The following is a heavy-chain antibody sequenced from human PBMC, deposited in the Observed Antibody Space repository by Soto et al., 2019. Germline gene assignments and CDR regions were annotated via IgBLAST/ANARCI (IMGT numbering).Heavy chain of an antibody. CDR2: ISGSGAST. CDR1: GFTFSSYA. V-gene: IGHV3-23*01. J-gene: IGHJ4*02. CDR3: AHFDWFLDY. D-gene: IGHD3-9*01. Sequence: EVPLLESGGGLVQPGGSLRLSCAASGFTFSSYAMSWVRQAPGKELEWVSAISGSGASTYYADSVKGRFTISRDNSKNTLYLQMNSLRAEDTAVYYCAHFDWFLDYWGQGTLVTVSS.